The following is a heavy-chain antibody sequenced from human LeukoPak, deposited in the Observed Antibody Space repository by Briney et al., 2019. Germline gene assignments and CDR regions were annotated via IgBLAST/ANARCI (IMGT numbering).Heavy chain of an antibody. D-gene: IGHD6-6*01. J-gene: IGHJ4*02. Sequence: GGSLRLSCAASGFTLSNYGMNWVRQAPGKGLEWVSYISSSSSAKEYADSVKGRLTISRDNAKKSLYLQLNSLRAEDTAVYYCARGGAARPGYWGRGTLVIVSS. V-gene: IGHV3-48*01. CDR3: ARGGAARPGY. CDR1: GFTLSNYG. CDR2: ISSSSSAK.